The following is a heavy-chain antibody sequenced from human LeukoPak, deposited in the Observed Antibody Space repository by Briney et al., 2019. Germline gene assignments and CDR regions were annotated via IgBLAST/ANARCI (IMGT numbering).Heavy chain of an antibody. CDR2: IYYSGSS. D-gene: IGHD2-15*01. CDR3: ARATVVVSPLDY. Sequence: SQTLSLTCTVSGGSISSGDYYWSWIRQPPGKGLEWIGHIYYSGSSYYNPSLKSRVTISVDTSKNQFSLKLSPVTAADTAVYFCARATVVVSPLDYWGQGTLVTVSS. V-gene: IGHV4-30-4*01. J-gene: IGHJ4*02. CDR1: GGSISSGDYY.